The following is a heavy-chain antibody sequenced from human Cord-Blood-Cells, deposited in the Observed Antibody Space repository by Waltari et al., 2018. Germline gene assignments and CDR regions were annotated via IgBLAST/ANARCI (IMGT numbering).Heavy chain of an antibody. CDR2: INHSGST. J-gene: IGHJ4*02. CDR1: GGSCSGSY. V-gene: IGHV4-34*01. Sequence: QVQLQQWGAGLLKPSETLSLTCAVYGGSCSGSYWSWIRQPPGKGLEWIGEINHSGSTNYNPSLKSRVTISVDTSKNQFSLKLSSVTAADTAVYYCARVSSGLYYFDYWGQGTLVTVSS. CDR3: ARVSSGLYYFDY. D-gene: IGHD3-10*01.